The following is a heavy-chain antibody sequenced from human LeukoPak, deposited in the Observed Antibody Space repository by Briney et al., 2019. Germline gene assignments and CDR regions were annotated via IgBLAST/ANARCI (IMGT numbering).Heavy chain of an antibody. CDR3: ARDKTVSPGPFHY. V-gene: IGHV3-21*01. D-gene: IGHD4-17*01. CDR1: GFTFSSYS. Sequence: GGSLTLSCAASGFTFSSYSMNWVRQAPGKGLEWVSSISSSSSYIYYAYSVKGRFTIARNNAKNLLYLLINILTADDTVVYYCARDKTVSPGPFHYWGQGTLVSVSS. CDR2: ISSSSSYI. J-gene: IGHJ4*02.